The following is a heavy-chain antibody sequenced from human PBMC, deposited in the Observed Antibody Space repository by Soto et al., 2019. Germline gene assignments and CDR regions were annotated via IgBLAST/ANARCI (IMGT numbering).Heavy chain of an antibody. D-gene: IGHD6-13*01. CDR2: INPNNGGT. J-gene: IGHJ6*02. Sequence: ASVKVSCKGSGYTFTGSYVHWVRQAPGQGLEWIGWINPNNGGTKYAQNFQGRVTMTRDTSISTAYMELSRLKSEDTAVFYCARAGIAAAGSGEYAMDVWGHGTTVTVYS. CDR3: ARAGIAAAGSGEYAMDV. CDR1: GYTFTGSY. V-gene: IGHV1-2*02.